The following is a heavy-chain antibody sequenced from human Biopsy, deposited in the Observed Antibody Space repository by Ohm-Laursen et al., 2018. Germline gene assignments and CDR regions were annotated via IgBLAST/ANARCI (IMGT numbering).Heavy chain of an antibody. CDR1: GYTLNELS. D-gene: IGHD1-1*01. CDR3: AADINVWNVNY. Sequence: VASVKVSCNVSGYTLNELSMHWVRQVPGKGLKWMGGFAPENGKTVYAQNFQARVSLTEDTSTDTAYMELRSLRSEDTAVYYCAADINVWNVNYWGQGTQVTVSS. CDR2: FAPENGKT. J-gene: IGHJ4*02. V-gene: IGHV1-24*01.